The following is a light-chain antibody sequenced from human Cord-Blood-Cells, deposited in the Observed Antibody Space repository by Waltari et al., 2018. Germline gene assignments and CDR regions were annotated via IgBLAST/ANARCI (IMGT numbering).Light chain of an antibody. J-gene: IGKJ3*01. Sequence: EIVLTQSPGTLSLSPGERATLSSRASQSVSSSYLAWYQQKPGQAPRLLSYGASSRATGIPDRFSGSGYGTDFTLTISRLEPEDFAVYYCQQYGSSPIFTFGPGTKVDIK. CDR1: QSVSSSY. CDR2: GAS. V-gene: IGKV3-20*01. CDR3: QQYGSSPIFT.